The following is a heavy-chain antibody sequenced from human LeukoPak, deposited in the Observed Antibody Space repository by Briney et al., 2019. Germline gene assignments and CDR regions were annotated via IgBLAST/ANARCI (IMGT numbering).Heavy chain of an antibody. Sequence: PGGSLRLSCAASGFTFGSYLINWVRPAPGRGLEWVANLNQDGSEKHYVDSVKGRFTISTDNAKNSLYLQMNSLRAEDTAVYYCAREECFGSRCYSSNPTWYFYYMDVWGKGTTVTVSS. CDR1: GFTFGSYL. J-gene: IGHJ6*03. D-gene: IGHD2-15*01. CDR2: LNQDGSEK. CDR3: AREECFGSRCYSSNPTWYFYYMDV. V-gene: IGHV3-7*01.